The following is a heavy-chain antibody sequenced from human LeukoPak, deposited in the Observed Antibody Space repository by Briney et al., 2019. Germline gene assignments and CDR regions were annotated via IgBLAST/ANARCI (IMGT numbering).Heavy chain of an antibody. CDR2: INPNSGGT. Sequence: ASVKVSCTASGYTFTGYYMHWVRQAPGQGLEWRGWINPNSGGTNYAQRFQGRVTMTRDTSISTAYMELSRLRSDDTAVYYCARDLLYYDFWSGYYPPGGVYGMDVWGQGTTVTVSS. CDR1: GYTFTGYY. J-gene: IGHJ6*02. D-gene: IGHD3-3*01. V-gene: IGHV1-2*02. CDR3: ARDLLYYDFWSGYYPPGGVYGMDV.